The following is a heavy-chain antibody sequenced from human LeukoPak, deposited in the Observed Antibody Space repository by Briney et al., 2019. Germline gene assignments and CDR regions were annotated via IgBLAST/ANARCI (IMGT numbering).Heavy chain of an antibody. Sequence: PSETLSLTCAVYGGSFSGYYWSWIRQSPGKGLEWIGKINHSGSTNYNPSLKSRVNISVDTSKNQFSLKLSSATAADPAVYYCASGGCSSTSWADQNNWYDPWGQGTLVTVSS. V-gene: IGHV4-34*01. CDR3: ASGGCSSTSWADQNNWYDP. J-gene: IGHJ5*02. CDR1: GGSFSGYY. CDR2: INHSGST. D-gene: IGHD2-2*01.